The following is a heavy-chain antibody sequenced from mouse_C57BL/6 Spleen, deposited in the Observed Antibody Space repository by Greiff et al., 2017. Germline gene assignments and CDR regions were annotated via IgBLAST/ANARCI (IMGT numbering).Heavy chain of an antibody. D-gene: IGHD1-1*01. V-gene: IGHV1-64*01. CDR3: ARGTVVAFYYFDY. Sequence: QVQLQQPGAELVKPGASVKLSCKASGYTFTSYWMHWVKQRPGQGLEWIGMIHPNSGSTNYNEKFKSKATLTVDNSASTAYMQLSSLTSEDSAVYYCARGTVVAFYYFDYWGQGTTLTVSS. CDR2: IHPNSGST. CDR1: GYTFTSYW. J-gene: IGHJ2*01.